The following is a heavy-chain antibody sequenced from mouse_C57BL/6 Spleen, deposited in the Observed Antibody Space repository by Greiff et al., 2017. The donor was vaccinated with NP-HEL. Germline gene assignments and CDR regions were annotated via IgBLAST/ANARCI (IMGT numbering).Heavy chain of an antibody. J-gene: IGHJ4*01. CDR3: ARGYGNYAMDY. V-gene: IGHV5-16*01. CDR1: GFTFSDYY. Sequence: EVMLVESEGGLVQPGSSMKLSCTASGFTFSDYYMAWVRQVPEKGLEWVANINYDGSSTYYLDSLKSRFIISRDNAKNILYLQMSSLKSEDTATYYCARGYGNYAMDYWGQGTSVTVSS. CDR2: INYDGSST. D-gene: IGHD2-1*01.